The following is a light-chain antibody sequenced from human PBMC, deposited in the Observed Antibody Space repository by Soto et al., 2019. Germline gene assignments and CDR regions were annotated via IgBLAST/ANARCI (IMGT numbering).Light chain of an antibody. V-gene: IGKV3-20*01. CDR1: QSVSSSY. J-gene: IGKJ2*01. CDR2: GAS. CDR3: QQYGSSPYT. Sequence: EIVLTQSPGTLSLSPGERATLSCRASQSVSSSYLAWYQQKPGQAPRLLIYGASSRATGIPDRFSGSESGTDFTLTISSLEPEDFAVYYGQQYGSSPYTFGQGTKLEIK.